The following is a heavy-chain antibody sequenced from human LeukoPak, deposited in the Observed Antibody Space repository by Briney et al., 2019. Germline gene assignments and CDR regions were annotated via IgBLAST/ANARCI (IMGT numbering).Heavy chain of an antibody. CDR3: ARNKRGYSYGSHQYYYYMDV. CDR1: GFTFSTYW. Sequence: GGSLRLSCAASGFTFSTYWMSWVRQAPGKGLEWVSYISSSSSTIYYADSVKGRFTISRDNAKNSLYLQMNSLRAEDTAVYYCARNKRGYSYGSHQYYYYMDVWGKGTTVTVSS. J-gene: IGHJ6*03. D-gene: IGHD5-18*01. V-gene: IGHV3-48*01. CDR2: ISSSSSTI.